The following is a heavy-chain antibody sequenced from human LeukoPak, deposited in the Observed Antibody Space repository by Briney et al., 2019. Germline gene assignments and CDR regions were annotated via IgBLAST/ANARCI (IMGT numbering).Heavy chain of an antibody. CDR1: GDIVWSNSVT. CDR2: TYYRSTWYN. CDR3: ARRLTQYDCFDP. D-gene: IGHD2-2*01. V-gene: IGHV6-1*01. Sequence: SQTLSLTCAISGDIVWSNSVTGNWIRQSPSKGLEWLGRTYYRSTWYNDYAVSVRGRITVNPDTSKNQFSLHLNSVTPEDTAVYYCARRLTQYDCFDPWGQGILVTVSS. J-gene: IGHJ5*02.